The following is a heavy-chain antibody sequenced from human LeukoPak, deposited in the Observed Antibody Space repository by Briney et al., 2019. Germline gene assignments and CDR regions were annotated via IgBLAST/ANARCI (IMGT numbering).Heavy chain of an antibody. Sequence: SETLSLTCTVSGYSISSGYYWGWIRQPPGKGLEWIGSIYDGGSTYYNPSLKSRVTTSVDTSKNQFSLKLSSVTAADTAVYYCARGYESTAVDWGQGTLVTVSS. J-gene: IGHJ4*02. CDR3: ARGYESTAVD. CDR2: IYDGGST. D-gene: IGHD3-22*01. CDR1: GYSISSGYY. V-gene: IGHV4-38-2*02.